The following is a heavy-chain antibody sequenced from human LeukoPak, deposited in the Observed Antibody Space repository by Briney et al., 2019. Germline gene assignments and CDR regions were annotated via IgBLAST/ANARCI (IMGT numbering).Heavy chain of an antibody. V-gene: IGHV3-9*01. D-gene: IGHD6-13*01. Sequence: GRSLRLSCAASGFTFDDYAMHWVRQAPGKGLEWVSGINWMGNNVGYADSVQGRFTISRDNAKNSLYLQMNSLRAEDTAVYYCARGLGSSSRYAPPDYWGQGTLVTVSS. CDR2: INWMGNNV. J-gene: IGHJ4*02. CDR1: GFTFDDYA. CDR3: ARGLGSSSRYAPPDY.